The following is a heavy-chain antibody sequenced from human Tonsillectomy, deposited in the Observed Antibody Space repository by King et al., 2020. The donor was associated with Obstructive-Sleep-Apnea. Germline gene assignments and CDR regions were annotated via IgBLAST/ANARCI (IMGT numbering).Heavy chain of an antibody. D-gene: IGHD6-25*01. Sequence: VQLVESGGGLLQPGGSLRLSCAASGLSFSSYAMSWVRQAPGKGLEGVSAISGSGGSTYYADSVKGRFTISRDNSKNTLYLQMNSLRAEDTAVFYCAKEWGSATEKRHAFDLWGQGTMVTVPS. CDR3: AKEWGSATEKRHAFDL. CDR2: ISGSGGST. J-gene: IGHJ3*01. CDR1: GLSFSSYA. V-gene: IGHV3-23*04.